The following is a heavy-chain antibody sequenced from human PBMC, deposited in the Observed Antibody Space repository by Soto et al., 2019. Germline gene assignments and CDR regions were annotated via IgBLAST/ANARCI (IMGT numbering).Heavy chain of an antibody. Sequence: EVQLVESGGGLIQPGGSLRLSCAASGFTVSHNYMSWVRQAPGEGLEWVSVIYSASSTYYADSVKGRFTISRDNSKNTLYLQMNSLRAEDTAVYYCARDTDYYGMDVWGQGITVTVSS. CDR3: ARDTDYYGMDV. D-gene: IGHD4-17*01. CDR1: GFTVSHNY. V-gene: IGHV3-53*01. CDR2: IYSASST. J-gene: IGHJ6*02.